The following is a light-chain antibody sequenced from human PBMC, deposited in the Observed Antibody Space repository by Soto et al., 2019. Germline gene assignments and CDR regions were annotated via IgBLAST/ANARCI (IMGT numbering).Light chain of an antibody. Sequence: QSALTQPASVSGSPGQSITISCTGTSSDVGSYNLVSWYQQHPGKAPKLMIYEGSKRPSGVSNRFSGSKSGNTASLTISGLQAEDEADYYCQSYDKRLTAYVFGTGTKLTVL. CDR1: SSDVGSYNL. CDR3: QSYDKRLTAYV. V-gene: IGLV2-23*01. J-gene: IGLJ1*01. CDR2: EGS.